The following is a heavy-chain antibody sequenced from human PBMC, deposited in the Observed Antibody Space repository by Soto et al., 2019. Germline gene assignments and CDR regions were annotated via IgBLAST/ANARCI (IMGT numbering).Heavy chain of an antibody. Sequence: QLQLQESGPGLVKPSETLSLTCSVSDDSINSDKYYWGWIRQPPGKGLEWIGSVYYRGNAYYNPSLPTRVTISPDKAKSQFSLELNSVTAADSAVYFCARLEGLATISYYFDFWGPGAPVTVSS. CDR3: ARLEGLATISYYFDF. D-gene: IGHD3-9*01. V-gene: IGHV4-39*01. J-gene: IGHJ4*02. CDR1: DDSINSDKYY. CDR2: VYYRGNA.